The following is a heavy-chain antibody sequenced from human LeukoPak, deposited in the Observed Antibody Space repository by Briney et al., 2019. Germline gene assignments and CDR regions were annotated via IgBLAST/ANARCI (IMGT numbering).Heavy chain of an antibody. V-gene: IGHV3-7*01. D-gene: IGHD5-12*01. Sequence: VRQAPGGGVEWGANIETDGDQKNYLDSVQCRFTISRDNARNSLYLQISSLRVEDTAVYYCARDIPSGFYTPYYWGRGTLVTVSS. CDR2: IETDGDQK. CDR3: ARDIPSGFYTPYY. J-gene: IGHJ4*02.